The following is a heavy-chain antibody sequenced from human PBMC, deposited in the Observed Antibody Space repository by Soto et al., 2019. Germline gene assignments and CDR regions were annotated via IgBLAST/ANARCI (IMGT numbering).Heavy chain of an antibody. CDR1: GFTFSDHY. Sequence: QVQLVESGGGLVKPGGSLRLSCAASGFTFSDHYMTWIRQAPGKGLEWLSYISSSGTTIYYAESVRGRFTISRDNAKNSLYFQMNSLRVEDSAVYYCARVVDMAYKHWGQGTLVTVSP. D-gene: IGHD2-15*01. CDR3: ARVVDMAYKH. V-gene: IGHV3-11*01. CDR2: ISSSGTTI. J-gene: IGHJ4*02.